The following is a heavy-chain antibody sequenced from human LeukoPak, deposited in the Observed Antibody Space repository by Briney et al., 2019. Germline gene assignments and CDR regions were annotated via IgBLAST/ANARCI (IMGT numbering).Heavy chain of an antibody. V-gene: IGHV3-48*02. D-gene: IGHD6-13*01. Sequence: PGGSLRLSCAASGFTFSSYAMSWARQAPGKGLEWVSYISSSSSTIYYADSVKGRFTVSRDNAKNSLYLQMNSLRDEDTAVYYCARERGVAAAGIWFDPWGQGTLVTVSS. CDR2: ISSSSSTI. CDR3: ARERGVAAAGIWFDP. J-gene: IGHJ5*02. CDR1: GFTFSSYA.